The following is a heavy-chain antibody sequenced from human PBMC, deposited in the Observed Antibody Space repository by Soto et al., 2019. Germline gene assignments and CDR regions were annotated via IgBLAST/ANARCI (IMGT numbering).Heavy chain of an antibody. CDR1: GGSISSGGYY. J-gene: IGHJ5*02. CDR2: IYYSGST. D-gene: IGHD3-22*01. V-gene: IGHV4-31*03. Sequence: ASETLSLTCTVSGGSISSGGYYWSWIRQHPGKGLEWIGYIYYSGSTYYNPSLKSRVTISVDTSKNQFSLKLSSVTAADTAVYYCARVSYDISGSPEVWFDPWGQGTLVTVSS. CDR3: ARVSYDISGSPEVWFDP.